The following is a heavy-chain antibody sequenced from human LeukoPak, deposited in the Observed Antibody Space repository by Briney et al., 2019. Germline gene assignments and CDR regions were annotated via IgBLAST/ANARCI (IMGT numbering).Heavy chain of an antibody. J-gene: IGHJ6*03. Sequence: SETLSLTCAVYGGSFSGYYWSWIRQPPGKGLEWIGEINHSGSTNYNPSLKSRVTISVDTSKNQFTLKLSSVTAADTAVYYCARAYYYGSGSLYYYYYMDVWGKGTTVTISS. CDR1: GGSFSGYY. CDR2: INHSGST. V-gene: IGHV4-34*01. CDR3: ARAYYYGSGSLYYYYYMDV. D-gene: IGHD3-10*01.